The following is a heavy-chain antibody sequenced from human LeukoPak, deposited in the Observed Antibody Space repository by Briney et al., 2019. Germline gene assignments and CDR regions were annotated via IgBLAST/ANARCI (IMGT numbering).Heavy chain of an antibody. CDR2: IKQDVNEK. Sequence: PGGSLRLSCAASGFTFSSYWMSWVRQAPGKGLEWVANIKQDVNEKYYVDSVKGRFTISRDNAKNSLYLQMNSLRAEDTAVYYCARATSRDGYNYHDYWGQGTLVTVSS. D-gene: IGHD5-24*01. V-gene: IGHV3-7*01. J-gene: IGHJ4*02. CDR1: GFTFSSYW. CDR3: ARATSRDGYNYHDY.